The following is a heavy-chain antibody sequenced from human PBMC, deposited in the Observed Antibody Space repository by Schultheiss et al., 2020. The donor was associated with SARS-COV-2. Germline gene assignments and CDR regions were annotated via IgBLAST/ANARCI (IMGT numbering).Heavy chain of an antibody. Sequence: SETLSLTCAVYGGSFSGYYWSWIRQPPGKGLEWIGEINHSGSTNYNPSLKSRVTMSVDTSKNQFSLKLSSVTAADTAVYYCAREPLSLVGYFDYWGQGTLVTVSS. CDR2: INHSGST. CDR1: GGSFSGYY. D-gene: IGHD5/OR15-5a*01. V-gene: IGHV4-34*01. CDR3: AREPLSLVGYFDY. J-gene: IGHJ4*02.